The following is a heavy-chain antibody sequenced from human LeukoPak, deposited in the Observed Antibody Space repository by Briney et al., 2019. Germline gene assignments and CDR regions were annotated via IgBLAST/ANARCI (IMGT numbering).Heavy chain of an antibody. V-gene: IGHV3-23*01. J-gene: IGHJ3*02. Sequence: GGSLRLSCAASGFTFSSYAMSWVRQAPGKGLEWVSAISGSGGSTYYADSVKGRFTISRDNSKNTLYLQMNSLRAEDTAVNYCAKKEAHCSGGSCLVFDAFDIWGQGTMVTVSS. D-gene: IGHD2-15*01. CDR1: GFTFSSYA. CDR2: ISGSGGST. CDR3: AKKEAHCSGGSCLVFDAFDI.